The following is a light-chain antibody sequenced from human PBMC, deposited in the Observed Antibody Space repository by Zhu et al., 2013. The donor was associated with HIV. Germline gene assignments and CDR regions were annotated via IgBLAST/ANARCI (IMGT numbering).Light chain of an antibody. CDR3: QQRSNWRYYV. CDR1: QSVSSY. J-gene: IGKJ2*01. CDR2: DAS. V-gene: IGKV3-11*01. Sequence: EIVLTQSPATPSLSPGERATLSCRASQSVSSYLAWYQQKPGQAPRLLIYDASNRATGIPARFSGSGSGTDFTLTISSLEPEDFAVYYCQQRSNWRYYVFGQGTKLGDQT.